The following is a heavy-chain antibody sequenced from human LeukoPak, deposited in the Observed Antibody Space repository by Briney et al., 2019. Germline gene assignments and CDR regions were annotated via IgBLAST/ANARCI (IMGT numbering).Heavy chain of an antibody. CDR2: LDLEDGEI. D-gene: IGHD5-12*01. V-gene: IGHV1-24*01. J-gene: IGHJ4*02. CDR3: ATAGVVDIAATTLYYFDY. Sequence: ASVKVSCKVSGHTLAKLSMHWVRQAPGKGLQWMGGLDLEDGEIIYAQKFQGRVTMTEDTTTETAYMELSSLRSEDTAVYYCATAGVVDIAATTLYYFDYWGQGTLVIVSS. CDR1: GHTLAKLS.